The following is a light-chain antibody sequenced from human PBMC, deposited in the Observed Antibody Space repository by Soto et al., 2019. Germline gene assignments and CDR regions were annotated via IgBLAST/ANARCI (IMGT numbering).Light chain of an antibody. CDR3: QQRSNWPIT. V-gene: IGKV3-11*01. CDR1: QSVSSY. CDR2: DAS. Sequence: EIVLTQSPATLSLSPGEGATLSCRASQSVSSYLAWYQQKPGQAPRLLIYDASNRATGIPARFSASGSGTEFTLTISSLEPGDFAVYYCQQRSNWPITFGQGTRLEIK. J-gene: IGKJ5*01.